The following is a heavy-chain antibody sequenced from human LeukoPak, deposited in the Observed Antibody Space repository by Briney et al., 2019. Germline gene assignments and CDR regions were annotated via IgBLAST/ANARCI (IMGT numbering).Heavy chain of an antibody. CDR2: INPSGGST. J-gene: IGHJ4*02. Sequence: ASXXVSXKASGXTFTSYYMHWGRXXPGXXXXXXGIINPSGGSTSYAQKFQGRVTMTRDTSTSTVYMELSSLRSEDTAVYYCAREVAAAGIEVGFRWGQGTLVTVSS. V-gene: IGHV1-46*01. CDR3: AREVAAAGIEVGFR. D-gene: IGHD6-13*01. CDR1: GXTFTSYY.